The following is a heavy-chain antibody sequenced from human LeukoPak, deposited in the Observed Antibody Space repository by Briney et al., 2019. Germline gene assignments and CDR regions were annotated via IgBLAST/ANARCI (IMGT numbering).Heavy chain of an antibody. Sequence: PSETLSLTCTVSGGSLSSYYWSWLRQPPGKGLEWIGYIYYSGSTNYNPSLKSRVTISLDTSKNQFSLNLSSVTAADTAVYYCARLSCGGGRCSSEDYYYMDVWGRGTTVTVSS. V-gene: IGHV4-59*01. CDR1: GGSLSSYY. D-gene: IGHD2-15*01. CDR3: ARLSCGGGRCSSEDYYYMDV. CDR2: IYYSGST. J-gene: IGHJ6*03.